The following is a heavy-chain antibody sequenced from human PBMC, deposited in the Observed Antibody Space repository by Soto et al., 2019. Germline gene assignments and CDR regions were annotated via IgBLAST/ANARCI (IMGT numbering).Heavy chain of an antibody. CDR2: IYYSGST. V-gene: IGHV4-59*01. CDR1: SCSISSYY. CDR3: ARAYDSSGYYPNWFDP. Sequence: SETLSLTCTVSSCSISSYYWSWIRQPPGKGLEWIGYIYYSGSTNYNPSLKSRVTISVDTSKNQFSLKLSSVTAADTAVYYCARAYDSSGYYPNWFDPWGQGTLVTVSS. D-gene: IGHD3-22*01. J-gene: IGHJ5*02.